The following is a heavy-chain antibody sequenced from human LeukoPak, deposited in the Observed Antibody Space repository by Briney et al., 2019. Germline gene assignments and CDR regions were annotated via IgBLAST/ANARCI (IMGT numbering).Heavy chain of an antibody. CDR2: IYYSGST. Sequence: SETLSLTCTDSGGSISSYYWSWIRQPPGKGLEWIGYIYYSGSTNYNPSLKSRVTISVDTSKNQFSLKLSSVTAADTAVYYCARGGWFGEFGDAFDIWGQGTMVTVSS. V-gene: IGHV4-59*01. D-gene: IGHD3-10*01. CDR1: GGSISSYY. CDR3: ARGGWFGEFGDAFDI. J-gene: IGHJ3*02.